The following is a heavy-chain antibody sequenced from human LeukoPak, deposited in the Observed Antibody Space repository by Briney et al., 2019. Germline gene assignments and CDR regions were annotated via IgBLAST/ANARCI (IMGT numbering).Heavy chain of an antibody. CDR1: GFTFSAYC. J-gene: IGHJ4*02. Sequence: AGGSLRLSCAGSGFTFSAYCMTWVRQAPGKGLEWLSSIDSGGTGTYYVDPVKGRFTISRDNAKNLVYLQMNTLRAEDTAVYSCGRFGYVGGIDLWGQGTLVTVSS. CDR3: GRFGYVGGIDL. CDR2: IDSGGTGT. D-gene: IGHD1-26*01. V-gene: IGHV3-7*01.